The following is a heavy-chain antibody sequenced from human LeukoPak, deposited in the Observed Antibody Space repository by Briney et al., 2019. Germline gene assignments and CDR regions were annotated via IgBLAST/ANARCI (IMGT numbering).Heavy chain of an antibody. V-gene: IGHV1-8*01. Sequence: ASVTVSCKASGYTFTSYDINWVRQATGQGLEWMGWMNPNSGNTGYAQKFQGRVTMTRNTSISTAYMELSSLRSEDTAVYYCARGLTYYDFWSGYSYYYFDYWGQGTLVTVSS. D-gene: IGHD3-3*01. CDR2: MNPNSGNT. CDR1: GYTFTSYD. CDR3: ARGLTYYDFWSGYSYYYFDY. J-gene: IGHJ4*02.